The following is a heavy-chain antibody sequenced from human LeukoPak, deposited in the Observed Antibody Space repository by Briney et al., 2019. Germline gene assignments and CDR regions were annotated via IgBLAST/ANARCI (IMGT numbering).Heavy chain of an antibody. D-gene: IGHD1-26*01. J-gene: IGHJ6*03. CDR3: ASGSYAYYYMDV. CDR1: GGSISSGSYY. CDR2: IYYSGST. V-gene: IGHV4-61*10. Sequence: SETLSLTCTVSGGSISSGSYYWSWIRQPAGKGLEWIGYIYYSGSTNYNPSLKSRVTISVDTSKNQFSLKLSSVTAADTAVYYCASGSYAYYYMDVWGKGTTVTVSS.